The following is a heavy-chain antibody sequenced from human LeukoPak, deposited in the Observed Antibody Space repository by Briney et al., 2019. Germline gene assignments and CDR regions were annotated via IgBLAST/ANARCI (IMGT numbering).Heavy chain of an antibody. D-gene: IGHD2-15*01. Sequence: TSETLSLTCTVSGGSISSGGYYWSWIRQHPGKGLEWIGYIYYSGSTYYNPSLKSRVTISVDTSKNQFSLKLSSVTAADTAVYYCARRGPGWTSGMDVWGQGTTVTVSS. CDR3: ARRGPGWTSGMDV. V-gene: IGHV4-31*03. CDR2: IYYSGST. J-gene: IGHJ6*02. CDR1: GGSISSGGYY.